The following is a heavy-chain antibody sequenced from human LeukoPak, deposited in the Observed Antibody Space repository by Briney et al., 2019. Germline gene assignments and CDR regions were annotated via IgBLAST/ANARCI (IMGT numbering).Heavy chain of an antibody. CDR2: IKQDGSEE. CDR1: GFTFSSYW. Sequence: GGSLRPSCAASGFTFSSYWMSWVRQAPGKGLEWVANIKQDGSEEYYVDSVKGRFTISRDNAKNSLYLQMNSLRAEDTAVYYCARMFANLKLNFDYWGQGTLVTVSS. J-gene: IGHJ4*02. V-gene: IGHV3-7*01. D-gene: IGHD1-14*01. CDR3: ARMFANLKLNFDY.